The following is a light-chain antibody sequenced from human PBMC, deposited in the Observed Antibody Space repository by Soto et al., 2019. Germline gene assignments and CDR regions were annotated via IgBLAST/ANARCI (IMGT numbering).Light chain of an antibody. J-gene: IGLJ1*01. CDR2: EVN. V-gene: IGLV2-8*01. CDR3: TSYAGGNNV. CDR1: SSDVGGYNY. Sequence: QSALTQPPSASGSPGQSVTISCTGTSSDVGGYNYVSWYQQHPGKAPKLMVYEVNKRPSGVPDRFSGSKSGNTASLTVSGLQAEYEADYYCTSYAGGNNVFGTGTKLTVL.